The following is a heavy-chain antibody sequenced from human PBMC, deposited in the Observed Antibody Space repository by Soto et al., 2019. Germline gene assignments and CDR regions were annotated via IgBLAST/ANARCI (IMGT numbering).Heavy chain of an antibody. V-gene: IGHV4-30-2*01. Sequence: QLQLQESGSGLVKPSQTLSLTCAVSGGSISSGGYSWSWIRQPPGKGLEWIGYIYHSGSTYYNPSLKSRVTISVDRSKNQFSLKLSSVTAADTDVYYCARIVGYSGYAVDYWGQGTLVTVSS. CDR2: IYHSGST. CDR3: ARIVGYSGYAVDY. D-gene: IGHD5-12*01. J-gene: IGHJ4*02. CDR1: GGSISSGGYS.